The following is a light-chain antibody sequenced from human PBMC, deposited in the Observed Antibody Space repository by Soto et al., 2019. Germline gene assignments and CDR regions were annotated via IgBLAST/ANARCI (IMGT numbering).Light chain of an antibody. CDR2: GAS. CDR1: QSISSH. Sequence: DIPMTQSPSSLSASIGDRVTITCRASQSISSHLNWYQHKPGKAPKLLIFGASSLQFGVPSRFSGSGSGTDFTLTISCLQSEDFATYYCQQYYSYPITFGQGTRLEIK. V-gene: IGKV1-39*01. J-gene: IGKJ5*01. CDR3: QQYYSYPIT.